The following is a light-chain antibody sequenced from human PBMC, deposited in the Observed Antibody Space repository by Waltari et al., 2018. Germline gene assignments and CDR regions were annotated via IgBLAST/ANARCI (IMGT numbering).Light chain of an antibody. CDR1: QSVGVT. Sequence: EIVMTQSPATLSVSPGERATLSCRASQSVGVTLAWYQQKPGQAPNLLIYDTSTRATVVPAKFSGSGSGTEFTLTISSLQSEDCAIYYCQQYNLWPRTFGQGTRVEIK. CDR2: DTS. J-gene: IGKJ1*01. CDR3: QQYNLWPRT. V-gene: IGKV3-15*01.